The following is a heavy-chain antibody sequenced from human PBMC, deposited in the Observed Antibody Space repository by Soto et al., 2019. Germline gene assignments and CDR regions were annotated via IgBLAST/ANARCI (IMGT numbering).Heavy chain of an antibody. CDR1: GFTFSSYA. CDR2: ISYDGSNK. Sequence: GGSLRLSCAASGFTFSSYAMHWVRQAPGKGLEWVAVISYDGSNKYYADSVKGRFTISRDNSKNTLYLQMNSLRAEDTAVYYCARGSVLRYFDWLSPFDYRGQRTLVTVSS. J-gene: IGHJ4*02. CDR3: ARGSVLRYFDWLSPFDY. V-gene: IGHV3-30-3*01. D-gene: IGHD3-9*01.